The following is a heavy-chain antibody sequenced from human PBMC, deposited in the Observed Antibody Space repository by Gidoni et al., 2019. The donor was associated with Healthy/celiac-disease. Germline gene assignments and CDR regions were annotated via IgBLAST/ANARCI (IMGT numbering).Heavy chain of an antibody. Sequence: QVQLQESGPGLVKPSETLSLTCTVSGGSISSYYWSWIRQPPGKGLEWIGYIYYSGSTNYNPSLKSRVTISVDTSKNQFSLKLSSVTAADTAVYYCAGTWGGYSYGPLGGLFDYWGQGTLVTVSS. CDR3: AGTWGGYSYGPLGGLFDY. CDR1: GGSISSYY. J-gene: IGHJ4*02. CDR2: IYYSGST. D-gene: IGHD5-18*01. V-gene: IGHV4-59*01.